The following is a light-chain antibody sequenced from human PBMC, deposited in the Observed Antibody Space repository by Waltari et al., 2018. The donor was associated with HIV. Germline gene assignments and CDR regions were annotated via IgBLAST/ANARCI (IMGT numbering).Light chain of an antibody. CDR2: EGS. J-gene: IGLJ2*01. CDR3: QSYDNSNVV. V-gene: IGLV6-57*04. Sequence: NVMLTPPHSVYESPGWPVTSSHTRHSRTLTRNNAQWYQQRPGSASTTLSYEGSKRPSGVPYRFSGSIDSSSNSASLTISGLKTEDEADFYCQSYDNSNVVFGGGTKLTVL. CDR1: SRTLTRNN.